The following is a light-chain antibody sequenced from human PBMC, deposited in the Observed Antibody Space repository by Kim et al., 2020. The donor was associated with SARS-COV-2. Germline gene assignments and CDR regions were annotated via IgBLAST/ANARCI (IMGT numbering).Light chain of an antibody. Sequence: VTSACTASTPNIGEGYDVHCYQQHPGTGPKFLLYGNDQRPSGVPGRYSGSTSGTSASLAITGLQPEDEADYYCQSYDSSLTGSRVFGGGTKVTVL. V-gene: IGLV1-40*01. CDR2: GND. J-gene: IGLJ3*02. CDR1: TPNIGEGYD. CDR3: QSYDSSLTGSRV.